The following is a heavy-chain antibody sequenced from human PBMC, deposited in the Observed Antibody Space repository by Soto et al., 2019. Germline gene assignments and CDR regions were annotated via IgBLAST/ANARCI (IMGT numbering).Heavy chain of an antibody. CDR2: FSSSSSVV. CDR3: AREGDSSGWYNWFDP. Sequence: GGSLRLSCATSGFTFSNYWMHWVRQAPGKGLEWVSYFSSSSSVVYYADSVKGRFTISRDNAKNSLYLQMNSLRAEDTAVYYCAREGDSSGWYNWFDPWGQGTLVTVSS. J-gene: IGHJ5*02. D-gene: IGHD3-22*01. V-gene: IGHV3-48*01. CDR1: GFTFSNYW.